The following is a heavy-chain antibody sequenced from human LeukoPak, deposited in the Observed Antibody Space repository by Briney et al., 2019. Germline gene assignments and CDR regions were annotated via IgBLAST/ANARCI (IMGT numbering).Heavy chain of an antibody. V-gene: IGHV4-34*01. CDR2: INHSGST. D-gene: IGHD3-10*01. CDR1: VGSFSGYY. CDR3: ARGYYGSGSHCCHMDV. J-gene: IGHJ6*03. Sequence: SETLSLTCAVYVGSFSGYYWSWIRQPPGKGLEWVGEINHSGSTNYNSSLKSRVTISVDTSKNQFSLKLSSVTAADTAVYYCARGYYGSGSHCCHMDVWGKGTTITVS.